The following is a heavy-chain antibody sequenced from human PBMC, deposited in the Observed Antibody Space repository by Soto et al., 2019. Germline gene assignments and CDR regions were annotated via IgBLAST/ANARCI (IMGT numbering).Heavy chain of an antibody. CDR3: AKYGCYDILMGHFDY. D-gene: IGHD3-9*01. V-gene: IGHV3-23*01. CDR2: ISGSGGST. J-gene: IGHJ4*02. Sequence: EVQLLESGGGLVQPGGSLRLSCAASGFTFSSYAMSWVRQAPGKGLEWVSAISGSGGSTYYADSVKGRFTISRDNSKNPRYLQMNSLRAEDTAVYYCAKYGCYDILMGHFDYWGQGTLVTVSS. CDR1: GFTFSSYA.